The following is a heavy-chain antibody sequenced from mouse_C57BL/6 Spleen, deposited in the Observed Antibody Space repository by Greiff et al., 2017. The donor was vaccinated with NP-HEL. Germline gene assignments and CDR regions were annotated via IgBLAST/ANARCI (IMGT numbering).Heavy chain of an antibody. J-gene: IGHJ3*01. CDR1: GYAFTNYL. CDR2: INPGSGGT. V-gene: IGHV1-54*01. Sequence: VQLQQSGAELVRPGTSVKVSCKASGYAFTNYLIEWVKQRPGQGLEWIGVINPGSGGTNYNEKFKGKATPTADKSSSTAYMQLSSLTSEDSAVYFCARKGGYYGSSYGAYWGQGTLVTVSA. CDR3: ARKGGYYGSSYGAY. D-gene: IGHD1-1*01.